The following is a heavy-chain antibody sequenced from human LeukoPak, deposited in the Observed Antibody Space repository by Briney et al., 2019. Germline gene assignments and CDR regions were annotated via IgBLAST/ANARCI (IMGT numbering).Heavy chain of an antibody. J-gene: IGHJ4*02. CDR1: GFTFSGSA. CDR3: HYDSSGYDNY. V-gene: IGHV3-73*01. Sequence: GGSLKLSCAASGFTFSGSAMHWVRQASGKGLEGVGRIRSKANSYATAYAASVKGRFTISRDDSKNTAYLQMNSLKTEDTAVYYCHYDSSGYDNYWGQGTLVTVSS. D-gene: IGHD3-22*01. CDR2: IRSKANSYAT.